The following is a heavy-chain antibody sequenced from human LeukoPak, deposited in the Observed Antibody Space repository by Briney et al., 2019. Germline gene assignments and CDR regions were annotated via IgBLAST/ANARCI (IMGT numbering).Heavy chain of an antibody. CDR1: GYTFTGYY. Sequence: ASVKVSCKASGYTFTGYYMHWVRQAPGQGLEWMGWVNPNSGGTNYAQKFQGRVTMTRDTSISTAYMELSRLRSDDTAVYYCATPPARGSYSSYYGMDVWGQGTTVTVSS. D-gene: IGHD1-26*01. CDR2: VNPNSGGT. J-gene: IGHJ6*02. V-gene: IGHV1-2*02. CDR3: ATPPARGSYSSYYGMDV.